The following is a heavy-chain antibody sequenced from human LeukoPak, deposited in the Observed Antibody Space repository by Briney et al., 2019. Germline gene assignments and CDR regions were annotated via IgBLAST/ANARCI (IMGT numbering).Heavy chain of an antibody. CDR1: GGSISSSSYY. D-gene: IGHD2-15*01. Sequence: PSETLSLTCTVSGGSISSSSYYWGWTRQPPGKGLEWIGSIYYSGSTYYNPSLKSRVTISVDTSKNQFSLKLSSVTAADTAVYYCAQTYCSGGSCVDYWGQGTLVTVSS. CDR3: AQTYCSGGSCVDY. V-gene: IGHV4-39*01. CDR2: IYYSGST. J-gene: IGHJ4*02.